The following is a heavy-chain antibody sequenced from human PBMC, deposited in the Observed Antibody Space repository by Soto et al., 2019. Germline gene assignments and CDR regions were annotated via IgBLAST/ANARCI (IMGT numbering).Heavy chain of an antibody. J-gene: IGHJ4*02. CDR3: AHRLRWLANFDY. CDR1: GFSLTTSGVG. Sequence: QITLKESGPTLVKPTQTLTLTCTFSGFSLTTSGVGVGWIRQPPGKALEWLALIYLNDEKRYSPSLKSRLTITKYTSRNQVVLTMTNMDPVDTATYYCAHRLRWLANFDYWGQGTLVTVSS. CDR2: IYLNDEK. D-gene: IGHD6-19*01. V-gene: IGHV2-5*01.